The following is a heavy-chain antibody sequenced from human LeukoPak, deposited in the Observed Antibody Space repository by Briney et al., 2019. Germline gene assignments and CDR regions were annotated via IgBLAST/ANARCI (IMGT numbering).Heavy chain of an antibody. CDR1: GGTFSSYA. CDR2: IIPIFGTA. Sequence: ASVKVSCKASGGTFSSYAISWVRQAPGQGLEWMGGIIPIFGTANYAQKFQGRVTITTDESTSTAYMELSSLRAEDTALYYCAKDSTAMATYLDYWGQGTLVTISS. D-gene: IGHD5-18*01. CDR3: AKDSTAMATYLDY. J-gene: IGHJ4*02. V-gene: IGHV1-69*05.